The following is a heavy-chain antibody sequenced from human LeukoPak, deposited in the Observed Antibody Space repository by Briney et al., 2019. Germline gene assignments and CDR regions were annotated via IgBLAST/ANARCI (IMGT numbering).Heavy chain of an antibody. V-gene: IGHV4-59*13. J-gene: IGHJ4*02. CDR2: IHYSGST. CDR1: GGSISSYY. CDR3: ARLTNCGSGNYYNDY. D-gene: IGHD3-10*01. Sequence: SETLSLTCTVSGGSISSYYWSWIRQPPGKGLEWIGYIHYSGSTSYNPSLRSRVTISVDTSKNQFSLKLSSVTAADTAVYYCARLTNCGSGNYYNDYWGQGTLVTVSS.